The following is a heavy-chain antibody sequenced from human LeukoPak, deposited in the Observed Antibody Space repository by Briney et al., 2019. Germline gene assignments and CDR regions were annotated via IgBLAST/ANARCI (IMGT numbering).Heavy chain of an antibody. J-gene: IGHJ4*02. V-gene: IGHV3-23*01. CDR1: GFTFSSYA. D-gene: IGHD5-12*01. CDR2: ISGSGGST. CDR3: AKDLTTSFGYSGYEDSPLGY. Sequence: GGSLRLSCAASGFTFSSYAMSWVRQAPGKGLEWVSAISGSGGSTYYADSVKGRFTISRDNSKNTLYLQMNSLRAEDTAVYYCAKDLTTSFGYSGYEDSPLGYWGQGTLVTVSS.